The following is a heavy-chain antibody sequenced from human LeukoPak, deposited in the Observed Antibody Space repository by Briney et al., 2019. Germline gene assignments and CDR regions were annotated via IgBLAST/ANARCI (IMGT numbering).Heavy chain of an antibody. CDR1: GYTFTRFG. Sequence: ASVKVSCKASGYTFTRFGISWVRQAPGQGLEWMGWISGHNDNPHYVQNFQGRVTMTTDTSSSTAYMELRSLGSDDTAVYYCARVGRDCRDTRCTWSDWLDPWGQGTLVTVSS. CDR3: ARVGRDCRDTRCTWSDWLDP. D-gene: IGHD2-2*01. CDR2: ISGHNDNP. V-gene: IGHV1-18*01. J-gene: IGHJ5*02.